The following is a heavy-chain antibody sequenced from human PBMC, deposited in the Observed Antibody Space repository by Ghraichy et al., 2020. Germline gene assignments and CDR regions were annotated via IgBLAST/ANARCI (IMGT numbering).Heavy chain of an antibody. V-gene: IGHV4-34*01. CDR3: ARDPTILRLFFCYFDS. D-gene: IGHD3-3*01. CDR2: INHSGST. J-gene: IGHJ4*02. Sequence: SETLSLTCAVYGGSLSGYYWSWIRQPPGKGLEWIGEINHSGSTNYNPSLKSRVTISVDTSKNQFSLKLSSVTAADTAVYYCARDPTILRLFFCYFDSWGQGTLVSVSS. CDR1: GGSLSGYY.